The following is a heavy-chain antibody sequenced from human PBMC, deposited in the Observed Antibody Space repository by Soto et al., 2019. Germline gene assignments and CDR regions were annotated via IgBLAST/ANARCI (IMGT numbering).Heavy chain of an antibody. D-gene: IGHD6-19*01. Sequence: GGSLRLSCAASGFTFIDYYMSWILQAPWKGLEWVSYISSSGSTIYYADSVKGRFTISRDNAKNSLYLQMNSLRAEDTAVYYCARFEQWLVPFDYWGQGTLVTVSS. CDR2: ISSSGSTI. J-gene: IGHJ4*02. CDR3: ARFEQWLVPFDY. V-gene: IGHV3-11*01. CDR1: GFTFIDYY.